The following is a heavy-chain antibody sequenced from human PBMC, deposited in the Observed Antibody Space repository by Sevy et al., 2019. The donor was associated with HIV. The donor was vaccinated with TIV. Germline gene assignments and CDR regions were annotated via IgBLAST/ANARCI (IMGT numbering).Heavy chain of an antibody. D-gene: IGHD3-22*01. J-gene: IGHJ3*02. CDR2: ISYSSFYK. CDR3: ARDEGSSGFDAFDI. Sequence: GGSLRLSCTASGFTFSSYSMNWVRQAPGKGLEWVSSISYSSFYKYYADSVKGRFTFSRDNAKNSLYLQMNSLRADDAAVYYCARDEGSSGFDAFDIWGQGTMVTVSS. V-gene: IGHV3-21*01. CDR1: GFTFSSYS.